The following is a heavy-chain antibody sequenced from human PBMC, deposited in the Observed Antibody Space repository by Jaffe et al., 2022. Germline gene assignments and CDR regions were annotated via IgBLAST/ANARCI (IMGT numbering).Heavy chain of an antibody. CDR3: AKGSTDDIYDFWSGYPSDYFDY. Sequence: QVQLVESGGGVVQPGRSLRLSCAASGFTFSSYGMHWVRQAPGKGLEWVAVISYDGSNKYYADSVKGRFTISRDNSKNTLYLQMNSLRAEDTAVYYCAKGSTDDIYDFWSGYPSDYFDYWGQGTLVTVSS. CDR2: ISYDGSNK. V-gene: IGHV3-30*18. D-gene: IGHD3-3*01. CDR1: GFTFSSYG. J-gene: IGHJ4*02.